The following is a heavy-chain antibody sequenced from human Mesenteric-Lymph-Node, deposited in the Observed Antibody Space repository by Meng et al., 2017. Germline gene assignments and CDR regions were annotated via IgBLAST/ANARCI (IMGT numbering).Heavy chain of an antibody. J-gene: IGHJ3*02. CDR2: ISSSGSTI. V-gene: IGHV3-48*03. CDR3: ARDPGVNYYDSSESSHAFDI. D-gene: IGHD3-22*01. Sequence: GESLKISCAASGFTFSSYEMNWVRQAPGKGLEWVSYISSSGSTIYYADSVKGRFTISRDNAKNSLYLQMNSLRAEDTAVYYCARDPGVNYYDSSESSHAFDIWGQGTMVTVSS. CDR1: GFTFSSYE.